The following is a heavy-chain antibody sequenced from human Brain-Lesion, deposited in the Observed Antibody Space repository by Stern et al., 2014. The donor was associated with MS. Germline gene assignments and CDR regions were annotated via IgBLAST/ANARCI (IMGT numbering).Heavy chain of an antibody. D-gene: IGHD3-22*01. CDR3: ARGARYSDSSGYYFYFDY. CDR1: GGSINSGGYY. Sequence: QVQLVESGPGLVKPSQTLPLTCTVSGGSINSGGYYWSWIRQYPGKGLGWIGYIYYTGSAYYDPSLKSRLSMSIDTSKNQFSLNLNSVTAADTAVYYCARGARYSDSSGYYFYFDYWGQGTLVTVSS. J-gene: IGHJ4*02. CDR2: IYYTGSA. V-gene: IGHV4-31*03.